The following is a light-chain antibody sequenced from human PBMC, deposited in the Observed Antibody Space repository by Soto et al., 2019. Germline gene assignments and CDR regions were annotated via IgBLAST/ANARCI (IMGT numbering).Light chain of an antibody. V-gene: IGKV3-11*01. Sequence: DIVLTQSPATLSLSPGDRATLSCRASQSVSTYLAWYQQKPGQAPRLLIYDASTRAAGIPARFSGSGSGTDVSLTITSLEPEDFAVYYCHQRSDWPSTFGGGTKVEIK. CDR2: DAS. CDR3: HQRSDWPST. J-gene: IGKJ4*01. CDR1: QSVSTY.